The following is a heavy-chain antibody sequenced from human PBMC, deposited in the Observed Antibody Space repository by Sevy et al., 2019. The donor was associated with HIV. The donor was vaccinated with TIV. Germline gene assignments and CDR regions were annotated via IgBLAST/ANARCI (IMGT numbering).Heavy chain of an antibody. D-gene: IGHD3-9*01. Sequence: SETLSLTCAVYGGSFSGYYWSWIRQPPGKGLEWIGEINHSGSTNYNPSLKSRVTISVDTSKNQFSLKLSSVTAADTAEYYCARALTWNWFDPWGQGTLVTVSS. J-gene: IGHJ5*02. CDR1: GGSFSGYY. V-gene: IGHV4-34*01. CDR3: ARALTWNWFDP. CDR2: INHSGST.